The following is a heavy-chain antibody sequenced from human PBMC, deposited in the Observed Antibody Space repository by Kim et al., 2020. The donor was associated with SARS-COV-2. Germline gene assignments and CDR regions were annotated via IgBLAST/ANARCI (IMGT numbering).Heavy chain of an antibody. CDR1: GASITDSY. CDR3: ARDHPWDYRNSRHYYYMDV. Sequence: SETLSLTCTVSGASITDSYWGWIRQPPGKILEWIGFISDSGRAAYTPSLESRVTISRDTSKNQFSLRVLSVTTADTAIYYCARDHPWDYRNSRHYYYMDVWGKGGTVIVSS. V-gene: IGHV4-59*01. D-gene: IGHD4-4*01. J-gene: IGHJ6*03. CDR2: ISDSGRA.